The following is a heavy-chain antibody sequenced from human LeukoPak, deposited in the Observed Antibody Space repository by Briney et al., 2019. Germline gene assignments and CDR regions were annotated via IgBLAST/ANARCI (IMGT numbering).Heavy chain of an antibody. Sequence: GGSLRLSCAVSGFTFDDYAMHCVRQAPGKGVEGVSGMSWNSGSIGYADSVKGRFTISRDNAKNSLYLQMNSLRAEDRALYYCAKDSCLGGYDRLVDAFDIWGQGTMVTVSS. CDR3: AKDSCLGGYDRLVDAFDI. D-gene: IGHD5-12*01. CDR2: MSWNSGSI. V-gene: IGHV3-9*01. CDR1: GFTFDDYA. J-gene: IGHJ3*02.